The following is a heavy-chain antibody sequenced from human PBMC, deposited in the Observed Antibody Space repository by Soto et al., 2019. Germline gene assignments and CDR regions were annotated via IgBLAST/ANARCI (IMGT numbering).Heavy chain of an antibody. Sequence: GGSLRLSCAASGFTFSSYSMSWVRQAPGKGLEWVANIKEDGSEINYVDSVKGRFTISRDNAKNSLYLQMNSLRAEDTAVYYCARGRTRVSYWGQGTLVTVSS. CDR1: GFTFSSYS. J-gene: IGHJ4*02. V-gene: IGHV3-7*05. CDR2: IKEDGSEI. CDR3: ARGRTRVSY.